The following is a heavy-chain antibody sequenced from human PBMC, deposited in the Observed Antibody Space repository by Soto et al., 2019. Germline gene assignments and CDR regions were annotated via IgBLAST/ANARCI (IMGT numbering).Heavy chain of an antibody. J-gene: IGHJ6*02. V-gene: IGHV4-31*03. CDR3: ARDADYGGSRGGMDV. CDR2: IYYSGST. Sequence: QVRLDESGPGLVKPSETLSLICSVSGGSVNNANYFWNWIRHHPENGLEWIGYIYYSGSTRYNPSFKTRATLSIDTSKNQFSLRLNSVTVAYTAVYFCARDADYGGSRGGMDVWGRWTTVTVSS. D-gene: IGHD4-17*01. CDR1: GGSVNNANYF.